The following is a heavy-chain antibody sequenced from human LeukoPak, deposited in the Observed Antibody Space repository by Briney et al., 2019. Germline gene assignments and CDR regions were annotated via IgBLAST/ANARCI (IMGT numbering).Heavy chain of an antibody. CDR3: ARGERWLQPFDY. V-gene: IGHV1-2*04. CDR1: GYTFTGYY. J-gene: IGHJ4*02. CDR2: INPNSGGR. Sequence: ASVKVSCKASGYTFTGYYMHWVRQAPGQGLEWMGWINPNSGGRNYAQKFQGWVTMTRDTSISTAYMELSRLRSDDTAVYYCARGERWLQPFDYWGQGTLVTVSS. D-gene: IGHD5-24*01.